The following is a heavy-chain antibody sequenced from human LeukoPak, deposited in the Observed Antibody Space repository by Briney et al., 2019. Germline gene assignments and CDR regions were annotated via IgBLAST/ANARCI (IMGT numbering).Heavy chain of an antibody. Sequence: GGSLRLSCAASGFTFSSYWMHWVRQAPGKGLVWVSRINSDGSSTSYADSVKGRFTISRDNAKNTLYLQMNSLRAEDTAVYYCVGSYYDSSGYYYPDAFDIWGQGTMVTVSS. V-gene: IGHV3-74*01. CDR2: INSDGSST. J-gene: IGHJ3*02. D-gene: IGHD3-22*01. CDR1: GFTFSSYW. CDR3: VGSYYDSSGYYYPDAFDI.